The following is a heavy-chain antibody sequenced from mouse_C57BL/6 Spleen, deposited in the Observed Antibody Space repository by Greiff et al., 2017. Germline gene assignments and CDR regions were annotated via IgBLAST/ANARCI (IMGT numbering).Heavy chain of an antibody. CDR2: IYPGSGNT. D-gene: IGHD1-1*01. CDR1: GYTFTDYY. J-gene: IGHJ3*01. CDR3: ARDYGSGFAY. Sequence: QVQLQQSGAELVRPGASVKLSCKASGYTFTDYYINWVKQRPGQGLEWIARIYPGSGNTYYNEKFKGKATLTAEKSSSTAYMQLSSLTSEDSAVYFCARDYGSGFAYWGQGTLVTVSA. V-gene: IGHV1-76*01.